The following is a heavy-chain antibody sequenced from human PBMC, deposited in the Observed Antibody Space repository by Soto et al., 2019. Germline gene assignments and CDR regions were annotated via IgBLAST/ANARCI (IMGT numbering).Heavy chain of an antibody. V-gene: IGHV4-61*08. CDR2: IYYSGST. CDR3: ARWGYCTNGVCPNDLFDY. CDR1: GGSISSGGYS. Sequence: SETLSLTCAASGGSISSGGYSRSWIRQPPGKGLEWIGYIYYSGSTNYNPSLKSRVTISVDTSKNQFSLKLSSVTAADTAVYYCARWGYCTNGVCPNDLFDYWGQGTLVTVSS. D-gene: IGHD2-8*01. J-gene: IGHJ4*02.